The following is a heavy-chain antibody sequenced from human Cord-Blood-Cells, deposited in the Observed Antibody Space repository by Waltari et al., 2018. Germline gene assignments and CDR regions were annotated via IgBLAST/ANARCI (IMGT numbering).Heavy chain of an antibody. V-gene: IGHV3-53*01. J-gene: IGHJ4*02. CDR2: IYSGGST. Sequence: EVQLVESGGGLIQPGGSLRLSCAASGFTVSSNYMSWVRQAPGKGLGWVSVIYSGGSTYYADSVKGRFTISRDNSKNTLYLQMNSLRAEDTAVYYCARERHYGDYGLDYWGQGTLVTVSS. CDR3: ARERHYGDYGLDY. D-gene: IGHD4-17*01. CDR1: GFTVSSNY.